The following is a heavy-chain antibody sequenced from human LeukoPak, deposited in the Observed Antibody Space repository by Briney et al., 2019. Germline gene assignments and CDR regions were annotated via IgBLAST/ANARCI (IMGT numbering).Heavy chain of an antibody. CDR2: IKSKTDGGTT. V-gene: IGHV3-15*01. CDR3: TPGGEMATFDY. CDR1: EFTFSNAW. Sequence: GGSLRLSCAASEFTFSNAWMSWVRQAPGKGLKWVGRIKSKTDGGTTDYAAPVKGRFTISRDDSKNTLYLQMNSLKTEDTAVYYCTPGGEMATFDYWGQGTLVTVSS. J-gene: IGHJ4*02. D-gene: IGHD5-24*01.